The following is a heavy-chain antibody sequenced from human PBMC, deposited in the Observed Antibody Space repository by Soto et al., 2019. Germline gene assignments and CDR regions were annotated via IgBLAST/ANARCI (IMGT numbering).Heavy chain of an antibody. J-gene: IGHJ6*02. CDR1: GYSFTTYA. Sequence: QVQVVQSGAEVKKPGASVKISCKASGYSFTTYAMHWVCQAPGQSLEWMAWINGGNGNTKYSQKFQDRVTITRDTSANIAYMELSSLRSEDSAVYYCARGKGMEENYYYHGMDVWGQGTTVSVSS. CDR3: ARGKGMEENYYYHGMDV. V-gene: IGHV1-3*01. D-gene: IGHD1-1*01. CDR2: INGGNGNT.